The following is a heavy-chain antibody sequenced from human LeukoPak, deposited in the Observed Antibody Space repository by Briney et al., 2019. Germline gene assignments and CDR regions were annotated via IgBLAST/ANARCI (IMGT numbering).Heavy chain of an antibody. Sequence: GRSLRLSCAASGFTFSVYGMHGVRQAPGKGLEWVAVIWYDGSKTYYTHSVKGRFTISRDNSKNTLYLQMNSLRAEDTAVYYCARGWAMVRGVPFDYWGQGTLVTVSS. CDR3: ARGWAMVRGVPFDY. CDR2: IWYDGSKT. V-gene: IGHV3-33*01. J-gene: IGHJ4*02. D-gene: IGHD3-10*01. CDR1: GFTFSVYG.